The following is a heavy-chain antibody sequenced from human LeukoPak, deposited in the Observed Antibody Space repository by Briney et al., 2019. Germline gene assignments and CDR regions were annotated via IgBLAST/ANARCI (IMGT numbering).Heavy chain of an antibody. CDR2: IYYSGSA. J-gene: IGHJ4*02. CDR3: ARDGGDGYNSFDY. Sequence: SETLSLTCTVSGASISRDYWSGIRPPPRKGLEWSGYIYYSGSANYNPSLKSRVTISVDTSRNKFSLKLSSVTAADPAVYYCARDGGDGYNSFDYWGQGTLVTGFS. CDR1: GASISRDY. D-gene: IGHD5-24*01. V-gene: IGHV4-59*01.